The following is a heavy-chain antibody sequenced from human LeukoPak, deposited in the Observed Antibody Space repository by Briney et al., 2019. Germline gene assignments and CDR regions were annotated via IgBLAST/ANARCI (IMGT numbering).Heavy chain of an antibody. CDR2: INHDGSDT. CDR1: GFTFKLYW. D-gene: IGHD3-10*01. V-gene: IGHV3-74*01. Sequence: GGSLRLSCAASGFTFKLYWMHWVRQVPGRGPVWVSRINHDGSDTIYADSVRGRFTISRDDAKNTLYLQMNSLRAEDTAVYYCARDPSGDTQLDPWGQGTLVTVSS. CDR3: ARDPSGDTQLDP. J-gene: IGHJ5*02.